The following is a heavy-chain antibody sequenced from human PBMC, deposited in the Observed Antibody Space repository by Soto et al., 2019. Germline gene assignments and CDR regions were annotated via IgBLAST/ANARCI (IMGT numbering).Heavy chain of an antibody. CDR1: GGSFGAYF. D-gene: IGHD2-21*02. Sequence: QVQLQQWGAGLLKPSETLSLTCAVSGGSFGAYFWNWIRQSPRKGLEWIVEINHSGIANYNPSLSSRVVASVDSSKNQLFLNLRSVTAADTAVYYCAVTATHNSFDPWGQGTLVTVSS. V-gene: IGHV4-34*01. CDR2: INHSGIA. CDR3: AVTATHNSFDP. J-gene: IGHJ5*02.